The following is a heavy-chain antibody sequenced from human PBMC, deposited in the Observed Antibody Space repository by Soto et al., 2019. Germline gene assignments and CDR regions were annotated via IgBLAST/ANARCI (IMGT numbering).Heavy chain of an antibody. CDR3: ARADRDGYNFGY. D-gene: IGHD5-12*01. J-gene: IGHJ4*02. V-gene: IGHV1-8*01. Sequence: QVQLVQSGAEVKKPGASVKVSCKASGYTFTSYDINWVRQATGQGLEWMGWMNTNSGNTGYAQKFQGRVTMTRTTSISTAYMELSSLRSEDSAVYYCARADRDGYNFGYWGQGTLVTVSS. CDR2: MNTNSGNT. CDR1: GYTFTSYD.